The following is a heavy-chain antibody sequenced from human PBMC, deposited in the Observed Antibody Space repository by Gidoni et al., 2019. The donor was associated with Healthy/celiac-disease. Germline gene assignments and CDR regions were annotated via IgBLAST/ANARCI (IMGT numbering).Heavy chain of an antibody. Sequence: QVQLQESGPGLVKPSETLSLTCTVSGGSISSYYWSWIRQPPGKGLEWIGYIYYSGSTNYNPSLKSRVTISVDTSKNQFSLKLSSVTAADTAVYYCARERLGYDFWSGYWFDPWGQGTLVTVSS. CDR3: ARERLGYDFWSGYWFDP. D-gene: IGHD3-3*01. CDR2: IYYSGST. V-gene: IGHV4-59*01. J-gene: IGHJ5*02. CDR1: GGSISSYY.